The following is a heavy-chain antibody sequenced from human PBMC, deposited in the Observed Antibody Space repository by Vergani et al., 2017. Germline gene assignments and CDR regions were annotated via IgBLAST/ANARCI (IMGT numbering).Heavy chain of an antibody. J-gene: IGHJ5*02. CDR3: ARSRHGYTYGGYISQFDP. Sequence: EVHLLEPGGGLVQSGGSLRFSCAALGFTFSNSAVSWVCQAPGRGLAWVSSISGPGLSTYYADSVKGRFSISRDNSENSLYLQMNNLRVEDTAVYFCARSRHGYTYGGYISQFDPWGQGTLVTVSS. CDR1: GFTFSNSA. V-gene: IGHV3-23*01. D-gene: IGHD5-18*01. CDR2: ISGPGLST.